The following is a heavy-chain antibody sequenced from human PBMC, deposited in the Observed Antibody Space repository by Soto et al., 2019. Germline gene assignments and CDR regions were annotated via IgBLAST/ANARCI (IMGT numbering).Heavy chain of an antibody. J-gene: IGHJ5*02. CDR1: GFDFGDYY. D-gene: IGHD6-13*01. CDR3: VRPYYSSSWFPFDP. CDR2: IDSGDGTT. Sequence: KAGGSLRLSCTGSGFDFGDYYMSWIRQAPGKGLEWVSYIDSGDGTTYYTDSVKGRFTISRDNAKKTVYLQMSSLRVEDTALYYCVRPYYSSSWFPFDPWGQGTLVTVSS. V-gene: IGHV3-11*01.